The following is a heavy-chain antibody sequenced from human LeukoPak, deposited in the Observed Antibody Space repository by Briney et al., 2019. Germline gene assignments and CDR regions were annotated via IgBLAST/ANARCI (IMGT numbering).Heavy chain of an antibody. Sequence: SETLSLTCTVSGGSISSYYWSWIRQPAGKGLEWIGRIYTSGSTNYNPSLKSRVTMSVDTSKNQFSLKLSSVTAADTAVYYCARVDIAARPQFEGGWYFDLWGRGTLVTVSS. J-gene: IGHJ2*01. CDR2: IYTSGST. D-gene: IGHD6-6*01. V-gene: IGHV4-4*07. CDR1: GGSISSYY. CDR3: ARVDIAARPQFEGGWYFDL.